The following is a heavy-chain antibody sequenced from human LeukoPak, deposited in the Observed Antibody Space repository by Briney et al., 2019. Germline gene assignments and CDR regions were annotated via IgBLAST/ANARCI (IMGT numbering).Heavy chain of an antibody. CDR3: ARGTPGAIRDAFDI. V-gene: IGHV1-8*03. Sequence: ASVKASCKASGYTFTSYDINWVRQATGQGLEWMGWMNPNSGNTGYAQKFQGRVTITRNTSISTAYMELSSLRSEDTAVYYCARGTPGAIRDAFDIWGQGTMVTVSS. J-gene: IGHJ3*02. CDR2: MNPNSGNT. CDR1: GYTFTSYD. D-gene: IGHD2-21*01.